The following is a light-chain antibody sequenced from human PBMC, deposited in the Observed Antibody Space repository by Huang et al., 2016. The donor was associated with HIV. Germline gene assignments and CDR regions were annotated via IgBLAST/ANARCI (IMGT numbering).Light chain of an antibody. V-gene: IGKV1-9*01. CDR3: LQLNSYPGT. Sequence: IQLTQSPSSLSASVGDRVTIPCRASQDISSHLAWYQQKPGKAPKLRIYAASTLESGVPARFSGSGSGTDFSLTINNLQPEDFATYYCLQLNSYPGTFGPGTNVDV. CDR2: AAS. CDR1: QDISSH. J-gene: IGKJ3*01.